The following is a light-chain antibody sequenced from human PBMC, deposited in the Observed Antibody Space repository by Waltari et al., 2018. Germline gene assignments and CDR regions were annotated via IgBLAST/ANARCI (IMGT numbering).Light chain of an antibody. J-gene: IGLJ2*01. CDR2: QDS. Sequence: SYELTQPPSVSVSPGQTASITCSGDKLGDKYACWYQQKPGQSPVLVIYQDSKRPSGIPGRFSGCNSGNTATLTSGGTQAMDEADYYCQAWDSSTGVVFGGGTKLTVL. V-gene: IGLV3-1*01. CDR3: QAWDSSTGVV. CDR1: KLGDKY.